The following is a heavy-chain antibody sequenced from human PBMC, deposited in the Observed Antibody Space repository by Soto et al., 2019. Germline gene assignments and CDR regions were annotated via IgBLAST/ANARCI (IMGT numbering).Heavy chain of an antibody. CDR2: IIPIFGTA. Sequence: QVQLVQSGAEVKKPGSSVKVSCKASGGTFSSYAISWVRQAPGQGLEWMGGIIPIFGTANYAQKFQGRVTVTADESTSTAYMELGSLRSEDTAVYYCARGDILVVTATHAFDIWGRGTMFTVSS. D-gene: IGHD2-21*02. CDR3: ARGDILVVTATHAFDI. V-gene: IGHV1-69*01. CDR1: GGTFSSYA. J-gene: IGHJ3*02.